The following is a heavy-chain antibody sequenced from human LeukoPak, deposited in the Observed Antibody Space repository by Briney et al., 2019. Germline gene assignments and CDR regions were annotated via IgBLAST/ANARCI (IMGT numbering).Heavy chain of an antibody. D-gene: IGHD3-3*01. CDR3: AREKEWLIDY. CDR2: IWYDGSNK. CDR1: GFTFSSYG. V-gene: IGHV3-33*01. Sequence: GGSLRLSCAASGFTFSSYGMHWVRQAPGKGLDWVAVIWYDGSNKYYADSVKGRFTISRDNSKNTLYLQMNSLRAEDTAVYYCAREKEWLIDYWGQGTLVTVSS. J-gene: IGHJ4*02.